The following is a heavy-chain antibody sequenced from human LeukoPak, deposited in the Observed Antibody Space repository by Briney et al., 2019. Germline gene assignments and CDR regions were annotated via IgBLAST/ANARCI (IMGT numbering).Heavy chain of an antibody. CDR3: ARDSPTDNYSNY. V-gene: IGHV3-21*01. Sequence: GGSLRLSCAASGFTFSSYSMNWVRQAPGKGLEWVSSISSTTSYIYYADSVKGRFTISGDNAKNSLYLQMNSLRAEDTAVYYCARDSPTDNYSNYWGQGTLVTASS. J-gene: IGHJ4*02. CDR1: GFTFSSYS. CDR2: ISSTTSYI. D-gene: IGHD4-11*01.